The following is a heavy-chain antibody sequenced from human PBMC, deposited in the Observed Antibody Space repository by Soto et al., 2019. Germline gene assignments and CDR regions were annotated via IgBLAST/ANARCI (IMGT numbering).Heavy chain of an antibody. V-gene: IGHV4-39*01. J-gene: IGHJ5*02. CDR2: IYYSGST. CDR1: GGSISSSSYY. CDR3: ARREAEGNFGSGYYGCFDP. Sequence: SETLSLTCTVSGGSISSSSYYWGWIRQPPGKGLEWIGSIYYSGSTYYNPSLKSRVTISVATSKSQFSLKLSSVTAADTAVYNFARREAEGNFGSGYYGCFDPWVKGTLVPVSS. D-gene: IGHD3-3*01.